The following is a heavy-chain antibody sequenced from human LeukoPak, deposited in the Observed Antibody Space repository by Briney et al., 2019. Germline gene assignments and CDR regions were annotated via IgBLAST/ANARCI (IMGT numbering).Heavy chain of an antibody. Sequence: PSETLSLTCTVYGGSFSNYYWSWIRQPPGKGLEWIGEINPSGSTSYNPSLKSRVTISVDMSMNQFSLKVSSVSAADTAVYYCASRKTSSSSFRKPIDYWGQGTGVTVSS. V-gene: IGHV4-34*01. J-gene: IGHJ4*02. CDR3: ASRKTSSSSFRKPIDY. CDR2: INPSGST. CDR1: GGSFSNYY. D-gene: IGHD6-6*01.